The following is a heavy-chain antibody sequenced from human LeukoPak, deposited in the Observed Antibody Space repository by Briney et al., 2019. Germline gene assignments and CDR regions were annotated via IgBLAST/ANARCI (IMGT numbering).Heavy chain of an antibody. CDR2: INQSGST. CDR1: GGSFSGYY. J-gene: IGHJ6*02. CDR3: ARGLESNYYYYGMDV. Sequence: SETLSLTCAVYGGSFSGYYWSWIRQPPGKGLEWIGEINQSGSTNYNPSLKSRVTISVDTSKNQFSLKLSSVTAADTAVYYCARGLESNYYYYGMDVWGQGTTVTVSS. V-gene: IGHV4-34*01.